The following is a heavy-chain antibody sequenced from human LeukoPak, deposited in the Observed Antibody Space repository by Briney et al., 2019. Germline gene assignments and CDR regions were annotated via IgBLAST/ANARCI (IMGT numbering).Heavy chain of an antibody. J-gene: IGHJ4*01. CDR2: IYYSGST. D-gene: IGHD7-27*01. Sequence: KPAETLTLLCTVSGGSMSSSSDYWGRIRQPPGKGMEWIGSIYYSGSTYYNPSLKSRVTISVDTSKNQFSLKLSSVTAADTAVYYCASGLSDWGSVYYYFDLWGQGTMVTVSS. CDR1: GGSMSSSSDY. V-gene: IGHV4-39*01. CDR3: ASGLSDWGSVYYYFDL.